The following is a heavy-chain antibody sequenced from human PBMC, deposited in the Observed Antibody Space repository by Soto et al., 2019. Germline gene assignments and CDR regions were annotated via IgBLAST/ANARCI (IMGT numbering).Heavy chain of an antibody. J-gene: IGHJ6*02. CDR3: ARRLVTSSGYYEVHYYYYGMDV. CDR1: GGSISSYY. D-gene: IGHD3-22*01. CDR2: IYYSGST. V-gene: IGHV4-59*01. Sequence: PSETLSLTCTVSGGSISSYYWSWIRQPPGKGLEWIGYIYYSGSTNYNPSLKSRVTISVDTSKNQFSLKLSSVTAADTAVYYCARRLVTSSGYYEVHYYYYGMDVWGQGTTVTVSS.